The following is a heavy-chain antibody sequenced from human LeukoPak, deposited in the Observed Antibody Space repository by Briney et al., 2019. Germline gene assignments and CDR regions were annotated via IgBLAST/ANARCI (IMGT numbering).Heavy chain of an antibody. CDR3: ARDGIRSFGLITKHDY. Sequence: GGSLRLSCAASGFTFSDYNMHGIRQAPGKGLEWISYISSRGGTIFYADSVKGRFTISRDNAENSLFLQLNSLRPEDTAVYYCARDGIRSFGLITKHDYWGQGTLVTVSS. CDR1: GFTFSDYN. V-gene: IGHV3-11*04. D-gene: IGHD3-3*01. CDR2: ISSRGGTI. J-gene: IGHJ4*02.